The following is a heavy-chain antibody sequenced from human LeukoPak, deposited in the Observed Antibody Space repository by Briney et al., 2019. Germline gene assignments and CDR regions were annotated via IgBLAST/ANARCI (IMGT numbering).Heavy chain of an antibody. D-gene: IGHD2-15*01. J-gene: IGHJ4*02. CDR2: IWYDGSNK. CDR1: GFTFSSYG. CDR3: ARDPQYCSGGSCYHSLLD. Sequence: PGGSLRLSCAASGFTFSSYGMHWVRQAPGKGLEWVAVIWYDGSNKYYADSVKGRFTISRDNSKNTLYLQMNSLGAEDTAVYYCARDPQYCSGGSCYHSLLDWGQGTLVTVSS. V-gene: IGHV3-33*01.